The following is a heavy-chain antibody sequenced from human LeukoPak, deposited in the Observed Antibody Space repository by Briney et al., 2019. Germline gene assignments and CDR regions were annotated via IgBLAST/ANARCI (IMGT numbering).Heavy chain of an antibody. CDR3: STDMGYSGSFFPVY. V-gene: IGHV1-24*01. D-gene: IGHD1-26*01. CDR2: FDPEDGET. CDR1: GYILNGLS. Sequence: GASVKFSCKVSGYILNGLSLHWVRQAPGKGLEWMGGFDPEDGETIFAQKFQGRVTLTEDTSTDTTYMELSSPRSEDTAVYYCSTDMGYSGSFFPVYWGQGTLVTVSS. J-gene: IGHJ4*02.